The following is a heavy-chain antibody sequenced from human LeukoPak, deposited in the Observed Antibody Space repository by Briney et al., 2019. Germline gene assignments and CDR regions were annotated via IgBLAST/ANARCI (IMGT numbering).Heavy chain of an antibody. CDR1: GFTFSSYS. Sequence: GSLRLSCAASGFTFSSYSMNWVRQAPGKGLEWVSSISSSSSCIYYADSVKGRFTIPRDNAKNSLYLQMNSLRAEDTAVYYCARDRSWTFDYWGQGTLVTVSS. J-gene: IGHJ4*02. CDR3: ARDRSWTFDY. V-gene: IGHV3-21*01. D-gene: IGHD1-26*01. CDR2: ISSSSSCI.